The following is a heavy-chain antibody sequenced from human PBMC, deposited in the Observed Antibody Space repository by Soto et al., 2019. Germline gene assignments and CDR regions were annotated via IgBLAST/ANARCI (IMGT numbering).Heavy chain of an antibody. CDR1: GGSIGSSSYY. D-gene: IGHD5-18*01. V-gene: IGHV4-39*01. J-gene: IGHJ6*02. CDR2: IYYSGST. CDR3: ACIFSGGYGYGFYYYGMDV. Sequence: PSETLSLTCTVSGGSIGSSSYYWGWIRQPPGKGLEWIGSIYYSGSTYYNPSLKSRVTISVDTSKNQFSLKLSSVTAADTAVYYCACIFSGGYGYGFYYYGMDVWGQGTTVT.